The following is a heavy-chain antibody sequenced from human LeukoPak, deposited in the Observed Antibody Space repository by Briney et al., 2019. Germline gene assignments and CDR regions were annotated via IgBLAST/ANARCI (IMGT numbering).Heavy chain of an antibody. J-gene: IGHJ4*02. CDR1: GGTFSSYT. Sequence: SVKVSCKASGGTFSSYTISWVRQAPGQGLEWMGRIIPILGIANYAQKFQGRVTITADKSTSTAYMELSSLRSEDTAVYYCARESIAVAGSFDYWGQGTLVTVSS. CDR3: ARESIAVAGSFDY. D-gene: IGHD6-19*01. CDR2: IIPILGIA. V-gene: IGHV1-69*02.